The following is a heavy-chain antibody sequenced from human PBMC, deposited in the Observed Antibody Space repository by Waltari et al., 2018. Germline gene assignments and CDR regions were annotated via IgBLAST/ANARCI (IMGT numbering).Heavy chain of an antibody. CDR1: GYTFTSYD. J-gene: IGHJ4*02. Sequence: QVQLVQSGAEVKKPGASVKVSCKASGYTFTSYDINWVRQATGQGLEWMGRMNPNSGNTGYEKKFQGRVTMTRNTSISTAYMELSSLRSEDTAVYYCARGSLSVRGVAYWGQGTLVTVSS. V-gene: IGHV1-8*01. CDR3: ARGSLSVRGVAY. D-gene: IGHD3-10*01. CDR2: MNPNSGNT.